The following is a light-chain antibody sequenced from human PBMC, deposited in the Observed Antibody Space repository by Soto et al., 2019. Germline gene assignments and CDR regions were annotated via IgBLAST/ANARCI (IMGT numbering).Light chain of an antibody. CDR1: GSDVGGYNY. CDR3: SSYRSTNTVV. CDR2: EVS. V-gene: IGLV2-14*01. Sequence: QSALTQPASVSGSFGQSITISCTGTGSDVGGYNYVSWYQQLPGKAPKVMIYEVSIRPSGVSTRFSGSKSGNTASLTISGLQAEDEAEYYCSSYRSTNTVVFGGGTKVTVL. J-gene: IGLJ3*02.